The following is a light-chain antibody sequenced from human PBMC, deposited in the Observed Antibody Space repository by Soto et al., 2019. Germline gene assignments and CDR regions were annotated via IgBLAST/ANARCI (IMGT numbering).Light chain of an antibody. CDR3: QNDDTYPWK. CDR1: QSLSGW. V-gene: IGKV1-5*01. J-gene: IGKJ1*01. Sequence: DIQMTQSPSTLSASVGDRVTITCRASQSLSGWLAWYQQTPGKAPKLLISDAFRLESGVPSRFRGSGSGTEFSLTISSLQPCDSSTDYCQNDDTYPWKSGRGTTADIK. CDR2: DAF.